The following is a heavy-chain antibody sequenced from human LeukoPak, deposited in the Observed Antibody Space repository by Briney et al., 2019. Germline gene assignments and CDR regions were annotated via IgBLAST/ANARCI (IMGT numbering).Heavy chain of an antibody. Sequence: GRSLRLSCAASGFTFSSYGMHWVRQAPGKGLEWVAVISYDGSNKYYADSVKGRFTISRDNSKNTLYLQMNSLRAEDTAVYYCAKEGSPLLDAFDIWGQGTMVTVSS. D-gene: IGHD2-21*01. CDR2: ISYDGSNK. CDR1: GFTFSSYG. J-gene: IGHJ3*02. CDR3: AKEGSPLLDAFDI. V-gene: IGHV3-30*18.